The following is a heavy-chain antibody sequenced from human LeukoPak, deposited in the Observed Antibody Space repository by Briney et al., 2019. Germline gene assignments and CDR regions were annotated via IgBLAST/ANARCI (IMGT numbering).Heavy chain of an antibody. CDR1: GGSFSGYY. CDR3: ARGMDAYKTGY. D-gene: IGHD5-24*01. V-gene: IGHV4-34*01. Sequence: SETLSLTCAVYGGSFSGYYWTWIRQPPGKGPEWIGEISHSEGTHYNPSLKSRVTISEDTSKNQFFLNLNSVTAADTAVYYCARGMDAYKTGYWGQGTLVTVSP. CDR2: ISHSEGT. J-gene: IGHJ4*02.